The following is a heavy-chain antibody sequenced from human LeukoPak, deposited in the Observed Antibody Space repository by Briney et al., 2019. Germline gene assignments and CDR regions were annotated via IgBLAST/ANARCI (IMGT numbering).Heavy chain of an antibody. D-gene: IGHD6-19*01. CDR3: ARAQWLVHDY. Sequence: PGGSLRLSCAASGFTFSSYEMNWVRQAPGKRLEWVSYISSSGSTIYYADSVKGRFTISRDNAKNSLYLQMNSLRAEDTAVYYCARAQWLVHDYWGQGTLVTVSS. CDR1: GFTFSSYE. J-gene: IGHJ4*02. CDR2: ISSSGSTI. V-gene: IGHV3-48*03.